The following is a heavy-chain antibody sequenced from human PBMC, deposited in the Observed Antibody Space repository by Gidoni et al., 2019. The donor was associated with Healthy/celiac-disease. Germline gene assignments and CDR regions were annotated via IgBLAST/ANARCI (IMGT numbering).Heavy chain of an antibody. Sequence: QVQLVESGGGVVQPGRSLRLSCAASGFTFSSYGMHWVRQAPGKGLEWVAVISYDGSNKYYADSVKGRFTISRDNSKNTLYLQMNSLRAEDTAVYYCAKARTTEYDFWSGLDDYWGQGTLVTVSS. D-gene: IGHD3-3*01. CDR2: ISYDGSNK. V-gene: IGHV3-30*18. CDR3: AKARTTEYDFWSGLDDY. J-gene: IGHJ4*02. CDR1: GFTFSSYG.